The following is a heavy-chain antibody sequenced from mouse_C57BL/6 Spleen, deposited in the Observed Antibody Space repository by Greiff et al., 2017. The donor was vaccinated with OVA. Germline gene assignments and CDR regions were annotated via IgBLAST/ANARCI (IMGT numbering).Heavy chain of an antibody. D-gene: IGHD1-1*01. J-gene: IGHJ3*01. V-gene: IGHV2-6*01. CDR1: GFSLTSYG. Sequence: QVQLQQSGPGLVAPSQSLSITCTVSGFSLTSYGVDWVRQSPGKGLEWLGVIWGVGSTNYNSALKSRLSISKDNSKSQVFLKMNSLQTDDTAMYYCASGDGRGFAYWGQGTLVTVSA. CDR3: ASGDGRGFAY. CDR2: IWGVGST.